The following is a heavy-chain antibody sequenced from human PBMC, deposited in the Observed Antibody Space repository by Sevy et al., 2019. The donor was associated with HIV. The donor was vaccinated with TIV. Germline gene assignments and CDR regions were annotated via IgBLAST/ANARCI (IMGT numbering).Heavy chain of an antibody. CDR2: IYYNGPI. V-gene: IGHV4-59*08. D-gene: IGHD1-26*01. J-gene: IGHJ4*02. Sequence: SETLSLTCTVSGGSITSLYWNWIRQPPGKGLEWIANIYYNGPINYNPPLKSRVTLSLDTSKNQFSLRLSSVTAADTAMYYCAGENAWGRGYSWGQGTLVTVSS. CDR1: GGSITSLY. CDR3: AGENAWGRGYS.